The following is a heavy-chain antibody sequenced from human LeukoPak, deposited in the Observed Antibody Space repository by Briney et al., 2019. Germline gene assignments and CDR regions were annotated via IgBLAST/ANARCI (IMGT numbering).Heavy chain of an antibody. J-gene: IGHJ4*02. Sequence: GGSLRLSCATSGFMFKTYWMHWVRQAPGKGLVWVSRINNDGHSINYADSVKGRFTTSRDNAKNTLFLHMNSLRADDTGVYYCARDNLEWGSVFDYWGQGTLVTVSS. CDR2: INNDGHSI. CDR1: GFMFKTYW. D-gene: IGHD3-16*01. CDR3: ARDNLEWGSVFDY. V-gene: IGHV3-74*01.